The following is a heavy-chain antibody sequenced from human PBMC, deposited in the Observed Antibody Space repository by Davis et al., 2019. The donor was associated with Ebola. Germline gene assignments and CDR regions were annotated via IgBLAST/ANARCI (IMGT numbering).Heavy chain of an antibody. J-gene: IGHJ4*02. Sequence: GESLKISCAASGFTFSDYYMSWIRQAPGKGLEWVSYISSSGSTIYYADSVKGRFTISRDNAKNSLYLQMNSLRAEDTALYYCARETSNYRLLLVYWGQGTLVTVSS. D-gene: IGHD4-11*01. V-gene: IGHV3-11*01. CDR1: GFTFSDYY. CDR2: ISSSGSTI. CDR3: ARETSNYRLLLVY.